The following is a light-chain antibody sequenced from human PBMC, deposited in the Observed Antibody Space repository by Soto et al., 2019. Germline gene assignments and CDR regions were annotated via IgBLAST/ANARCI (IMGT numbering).Light chain of an antibody. V-gene: IGKV3-20*01. CDR1: QSVSSSY. J-gene: IGKJ5*01. Sequence: EIVLTQSPGTLSLSPGERATLSCRASQSVSSSYLAWYQQKPGQAPRLLIYGASNRATGIPDRFSGSGSGTNFTLTISRLEPEDFAVYYCQQYGSSPLITFGQGTRLDIK. CDR2: GAS. CDR3: QQYGSSPLIT.